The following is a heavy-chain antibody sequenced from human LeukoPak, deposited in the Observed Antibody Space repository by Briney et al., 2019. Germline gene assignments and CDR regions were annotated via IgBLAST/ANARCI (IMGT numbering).Heavy chain of an antibody. CDR1: GFTFSDHG. CDR2: ISDSGEST. V-gene: IGHV3-23*01. J-gene: IGHJ4*02. CDR3: AKNSGTYFY. D-gene: IGHD1-26*01. Sequence: GGSLRLSCAASGFTFSDHGMTWVRQAPGKGLGWVSTISDSGESTYYADSVKGRFTISRDNSENTVYLQMDSLRADDTAVYYCAKNSGTYFYWGQGTRVTVSS.